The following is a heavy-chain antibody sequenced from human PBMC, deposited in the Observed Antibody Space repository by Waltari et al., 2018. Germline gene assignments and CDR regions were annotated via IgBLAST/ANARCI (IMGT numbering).Heavy chain of an antibody. Sequence: EVQLLESGGGLVQPGGSLRLSCAASGFTFSSYAMSWVRQAPGKGLEWVSAISGSGGSTYYADSGKGRFTISRDNSKNTLYLQMNSLRAEDTAVYYCAKAGDWSGTYYYYYMDVWGKGTTVTISS. D-gene: IGHD3-3*01. CDR2: ISGSGGST. CDR3: AKAGDWSGTYYYYYMDV. V-gene: IGHV3-23*01. CDR1: GFTFSSYA. J-gene: IGHJ6*03.